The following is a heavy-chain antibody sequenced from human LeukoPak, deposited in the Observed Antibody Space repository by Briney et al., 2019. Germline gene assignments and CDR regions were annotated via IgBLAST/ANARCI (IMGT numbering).Heavy chain of an antibody. CDR1: GYSISNGYY. Sequence: PSETLSLTCDVSGYSISNGYYWGWIRQPPGKRLEWIGSIYFSGRTYYNPSLKSRVIMSVGTSKNQFSLKLSSVTAADTAVYFCGGLKRWGQGTLVTVSS. V-gene: IGHV4-38-2*01. CDR2: IYFSGRT. CDR3: GGLKR. J-gene: IGHJ4*02.